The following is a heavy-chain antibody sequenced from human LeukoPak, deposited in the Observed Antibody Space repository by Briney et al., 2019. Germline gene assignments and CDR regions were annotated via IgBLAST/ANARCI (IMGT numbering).Heavy chain of an antibody. D-gene: IGHD2-15*01. CDR2: IFHSGSV. V-gene: IGHV4-38-2*02. J-gene: IGHJ4*02. Sequence: SETLSLTCIVSGYSISSDYFWGWVRQPPGKGLEWIGSIFHSGSVYYNPSLKSRVTISVDPSKNRFSLKLTSVTAADTAIYYCARVVASTSIDSWGQGTLVTVSS. CDR3: ARVVASTSIDS. CDR1: GYSISSDYF.